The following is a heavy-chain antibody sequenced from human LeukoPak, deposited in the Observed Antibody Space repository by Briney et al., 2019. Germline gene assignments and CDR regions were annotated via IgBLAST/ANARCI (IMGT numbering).Heavy chain of an antibody. D-gene: IGHD3-22*01. V-gene: IGHV3-30-3*01. CDR3: ARDLGITMIVGMFDP. J-gene: IGHJ5*02. CDR1: GFTFSSYA. Sequence: PGGSLRLSCAASGFTFSSYAMHWVRQAPGKGLEWVAVISYDGSNKYYADSVKGRFTISRDNSKNTLYLQMNSLRAEDTAVYYCARDLGITMIVGMFDPWGQGTLVTVSS. CDR2: ISYDGSNK.